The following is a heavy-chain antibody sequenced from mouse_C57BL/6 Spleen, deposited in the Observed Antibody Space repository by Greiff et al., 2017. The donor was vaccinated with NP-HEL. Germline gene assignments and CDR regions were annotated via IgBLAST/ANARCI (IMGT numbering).Heavy chain of an antibody. CDR1: GYAFTNYL. CDR2: INPGSGGT. CDR3: ARLGDYGAMDY. V-gene: IGHV1-54*01. D-gene: IGHD4-1*01. J-gene: IGHJ4*01. Sequence: VQLVESGAELVRPGTSVKVSCKASGYAFTNYLIEWVKQRPGQGLEWIGVINPGSGGTNYNEKFKGKATLTADKSSSTAYMQLSSLTSEDSAVYFCARLGDYGAMDYWGQGTSVTVSS.